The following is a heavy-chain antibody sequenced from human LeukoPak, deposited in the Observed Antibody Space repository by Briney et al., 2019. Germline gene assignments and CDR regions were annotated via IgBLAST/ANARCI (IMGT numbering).Heavy chain of an antibody. CDR3: ARVGRDGYKRLDY. CDR1: GYSFTSYW. Sequence: GESLQISCKGSGYSFTSYWTGWVRQMPGKGLEWMGIIYPGDSDTRYSPSFQGQVTISADKSISTAHLQWSSLKASDTAMYYCARVGRDGYKRLDYWGQGTLVTVSS. D-gene: IGHD5-24*01. V-gene: IGHV5-51*01. CDR2: IYPGDSDT. J-gene: IGHJ4*02.